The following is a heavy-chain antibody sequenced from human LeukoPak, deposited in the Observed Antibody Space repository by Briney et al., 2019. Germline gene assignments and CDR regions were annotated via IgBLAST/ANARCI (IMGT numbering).Heavy chain of an antibody. CDR2: ISAYNGNT. CDR3: ARQRSSGGGYGTLDY. V-gene: IGHV1-18*01. CDR1: GYTFTSYG. Sequence: ASVKVSCKASGYTFTSYGISWVRQAPGQGLEWMGWISAYNGNTNYAQKLQGRVTMTTDTSTSTAYMELRSLRSDDTAVYYCARQRSSGGGYGTLDYWGQGTLVTVSA. J-gene: IGHJ4*02. D-gene: IGHD3-16*01.